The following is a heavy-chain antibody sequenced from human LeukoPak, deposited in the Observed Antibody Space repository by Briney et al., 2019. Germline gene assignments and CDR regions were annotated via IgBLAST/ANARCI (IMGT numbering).Heavy chain of an antibody. CDR1: GDIVSNNSAA. V-gene: IGHV6-1*01. D-gene: IGHD6-13*01. J-gene: IGHJ3*01. CDR3: ARDGYSSTWYVFDV. CDR2: TYHRSKLYD. Sequence: SQTLSLTCAVSGDIVSNNSAAWNWIRQSPSRGLEWLGRTYHRSKLYDDYAVSMTSRITINADTSKNQFSLHLNSVTPEDTAVYYCARDGYSSTWYVFDVWGQGTVVTVSS.